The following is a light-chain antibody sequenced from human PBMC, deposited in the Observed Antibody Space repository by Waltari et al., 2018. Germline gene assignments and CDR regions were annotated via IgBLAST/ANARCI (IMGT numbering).Light chain of an antibody. J-gene: IGKJ3*01. Sequence: ETVLTQSPATLSLSPGERAPLSCRASQSVGSYLAWYQQKAGQAPRLLIYDASNRATDVPPRFSGSGSGTDFTLTISSLEPEDFAVYYCQQRLHWPPFTFGPGTKVDLK. CDR3: QQRLHWPPFT. V-gene: IGKV3-11*01. CDR1: QSVGSY. CDR2: DAS.